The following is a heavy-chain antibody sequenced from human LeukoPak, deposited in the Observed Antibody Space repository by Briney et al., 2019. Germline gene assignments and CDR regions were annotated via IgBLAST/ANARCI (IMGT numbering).Heavy chain of an antibody. CDR1: GGSISSYY. J-gene: IGHJ6*04. D-gene: IGHD3-9*01. Sequence: PSETLSLTCTVSGGSISSYYWSWLRQPPGKGLEWLGYIYYSGSTNYNPSLKSRVTISVDASKNQFSLKLSSVTAADTAVYYCARESYDILTGYYYGMDVWGKGTTVTVSS. CDR3: ARESYDILTGYYYGMDV. CDR2: IYYSGST. V-gene: IGHV4-59*01.